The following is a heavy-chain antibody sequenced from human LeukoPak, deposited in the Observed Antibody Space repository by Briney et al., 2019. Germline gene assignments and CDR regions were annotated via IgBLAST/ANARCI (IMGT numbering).Heavy chain of an antibody. CDR2: ISAGGDRT. D-gene: IGHD5-24*01. CDR3: AKLEYSTATQLYYFDC. J-gene: IGHJ4*02. Sequence: GGSLRLSCEASGFTFSSYAMSWVRQAPGKGLDWVSGISAGGDRTYYADSVKGRFTISRDNAKNTLYLQMNSLRAEDTAVYYCAKLEYSTATQLYYFDCWGQGALVTVSS. CDR1: GFTFSSYA. V-gene: IGHV3-23*01.